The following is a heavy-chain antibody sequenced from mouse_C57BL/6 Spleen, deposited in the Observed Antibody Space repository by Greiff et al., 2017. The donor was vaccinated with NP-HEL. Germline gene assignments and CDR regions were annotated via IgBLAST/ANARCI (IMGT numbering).Heavy chain of an antibody. D-gene: IGHD1-1*01. V-gene: IGHV5-16*01. J-gene: IGHJ4*01. Sequence: EVKLMESEGGLVQPGSSMKLSCTASGFTFSDYYMAWVRQVPEKGLEWVANINYDGSSTYYLDSLKSRFIISSDNAKNILYLQMSSLKAEDTATYYCAREGDYDGSSPYAMDYWGQGTSVTVSS. CDR3: AREGDYDGSSPYAMDY. CDR1: GFTFSDYY. CDR2: INYDGSST.